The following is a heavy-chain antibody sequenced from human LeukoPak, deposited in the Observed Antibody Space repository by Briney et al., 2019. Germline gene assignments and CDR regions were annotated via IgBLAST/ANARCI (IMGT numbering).Heavy chain of an antibody. Sequence: GGSLRLSCAASGFTFSSYWMHWVRQAPGKGLVWVSRINSDGSSTSYADSVKGRFTISRDNAKNTLYLQMKSLRAEDTAVYFCARDSGNSGAGFRDDWGQGTLVTVSS. V-gene: IGHV3-74*01. D-gene: IGHD4-23*01. J-gene: IGHJ4*02. CDR2: INSDGSST. CDR1: GFTFSSYW. CDR3: ARDSGNSGAGFRDD.